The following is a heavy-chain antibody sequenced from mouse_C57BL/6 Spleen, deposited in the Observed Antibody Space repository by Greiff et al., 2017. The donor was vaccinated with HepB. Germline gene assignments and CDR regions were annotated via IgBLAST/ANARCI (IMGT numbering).Heavy chain of an antibody. V-gene: IGHV1-69*01. J-gene: IGHJ2*01. CDR3: ARKLTTVVADY. CDR2: IDPSDSYT. CDR1: GYTFTSYW. D-gene: IGHD1-1*01. Sequence: VQLQQPGAELVMPGASVKLSCKASGYTFTSYWMHWVKQRPGQGLEWIGEIDPSDSYTNYNQKFKGKSTLTVDKSSSTAYMQLSSLTSEDSAVYYCARKLTTVVADYWGQGTTLTVSS.